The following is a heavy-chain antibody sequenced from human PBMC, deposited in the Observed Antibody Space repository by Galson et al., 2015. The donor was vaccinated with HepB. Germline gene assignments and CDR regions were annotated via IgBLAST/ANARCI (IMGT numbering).Heavy chain of an antibody. CDR1: GYTFTSYA. V-gene: IGHV1-3*01. CDR3: ARGGGDYDILTGYYPSDAFDI. J-gene: IGHJ3*02. D-gene: IGHD3-9*01. Sequence: SVKVSCKASGYTFTSYAMHWVRQAPGQRLEWMGWINAGNGNTKYSQKFQGRVTITRDTSASTAYMELSNLRSEDTAVYYCARGGGDYDILTGYYPSDAFDIWGQGTMVTVSS. CDR2: INAGNGNT.